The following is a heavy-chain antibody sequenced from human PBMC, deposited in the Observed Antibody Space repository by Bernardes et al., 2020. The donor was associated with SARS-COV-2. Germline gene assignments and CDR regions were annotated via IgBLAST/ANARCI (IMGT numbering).Heavy chain of an antibody. D-gene: IGHD6-19*01. J-gene: IGHJ4*02. V-gene: IGHV4-59*01. Sequence: SETLSLTCTVSGGSISSYYWSWIRQPPGKGLEWIGYIYYSGSTNYNPSLKSRVTISVDTSKNQFSLKLSSVTAADTAVYYCARDRVGSSGWYPGTLYYFDYWGQGTLVTVSS. CDR1: GGSISSYY. CDR3: ARDRVGSSGWYPGTLYYFDY. CDR2: IYYSGST.